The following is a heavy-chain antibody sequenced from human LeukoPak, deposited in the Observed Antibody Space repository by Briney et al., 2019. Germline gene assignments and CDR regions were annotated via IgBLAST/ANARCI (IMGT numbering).Heavy chain of an antibody. CDR3: ARDGGTLDY. D-gene: IGHD3-16*01. CDR2: IYYSGNT. J-gene: IGHJ4*02. Sequence: SSETLSLTCTVSGGPISSYYWSWIRQPPGKGLEWIGNIYYSGNTNNNPSLKSRVTISVDTSKNQFSLKLSSVTAADTAVYYCARDGGTLDYWGQGTLVTVSS. CDR1: GGPISSYY. V-gene: IGHV4-59*01.